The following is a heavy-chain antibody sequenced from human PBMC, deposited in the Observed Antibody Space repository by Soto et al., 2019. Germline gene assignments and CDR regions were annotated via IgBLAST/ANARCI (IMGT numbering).Heavy chain of an antibody. J-gene: IGHJ4*02. D-gene: IGHD3-16*01. CDR2: LLTTGVT. CDR3: ARDRDGDGAYSLDF. CDR1: GLGGDK. V-gene: IGHV3-53*01. Sequence: DVHLVESGGGLIQPGGSLGVSCAASGLGGDKLGWVRQAPGKGLEWVALLLTTGVTQYADSVKRRFSFCRDSSTNTQYLQMSSQTVDDTAVYYCARDRDGDGAYSLDFWAQGVLGSVSS.